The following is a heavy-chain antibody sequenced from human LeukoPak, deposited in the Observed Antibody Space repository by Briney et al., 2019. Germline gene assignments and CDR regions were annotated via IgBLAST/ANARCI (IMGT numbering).Heavy chain of an antibody. V-gene: IGHV3-23*01. J-gene: IGHJ4*02. CDR2: ISGSGGST. Sequence: GGSLRLSCAASGFTFSSYAMSWVRQAPGKGLEWVSAISGSGGSTYYADSVKGRFTISRDNSKNTLYLQMNSLRAEDTAVYYCAKIPYDFWSGYTQFDYWGQGTLVTVSS. D-gene: IGHD3-3*01. CDR3: AKIPYDFWSGYTQFDY. CDR1: GFTFSSYA.